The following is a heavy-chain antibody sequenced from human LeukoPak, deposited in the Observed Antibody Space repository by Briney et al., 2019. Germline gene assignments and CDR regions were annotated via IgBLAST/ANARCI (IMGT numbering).Heavy chain of an antibody. Sequence: PSETLSLTCIVSGDSISNYYWSWLRQPPGKGLEGIGYIYYSGSTDYNHPLKSRVTISVDTSKSRFSLSLSSVTAADTAVYFCARFRTPHREFDSWGQGTLVTVSS. CDR3: ARFRTPHREFDS. CDR2: IYYSGST. J-gene: IGHJ4*02. CDR1: GDSISNYY. D-gene: IGHD1-26*01. V-gene: IGHV4-59*08.